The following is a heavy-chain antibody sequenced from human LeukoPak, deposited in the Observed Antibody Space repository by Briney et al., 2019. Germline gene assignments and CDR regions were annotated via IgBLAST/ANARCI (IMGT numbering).Heavy chain of an antibody. CDR3: ARDAAYFDSSGYYPDPLDY. V-gene: IGHV3-21*01. J-gene: IGHJ4*02. D-gene: IGHD3-22*01. CDR1: GFSFSAYN. Sequence: GGSLRLSCAASGFSFSAYNINWVRQAPGKGLEWVSCISPSGDHRYYADSVRGRFTISRDNAKNSVYLQMNSLRAEDTAVYYCARDAAYFDSSGYYPDPLDYWGQGTLVSVSS. CDR2: ISPSGDHR.